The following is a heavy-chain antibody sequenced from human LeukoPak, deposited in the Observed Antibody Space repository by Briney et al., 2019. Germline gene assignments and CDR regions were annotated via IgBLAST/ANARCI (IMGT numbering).Heavy chain of an antibody. J-gene: IGHJ4*02. CDR3: ARDRLYSSSSEDY. Sequence: PGGSLRLSCAASGFTVSSTYMSWVRQAPGKGLEGGSVMYSGGSTYYADSVKGRFTISRDNSKNTLYLQMNSLRAEDTAVYYCARDRLYSSSSEDYWGQGTLVTVSS. D-gene: IGHD6-6*01. CDR2: MYSGGST. CDR1: GFTVSSTY. V-gene: IGHV3-53*01.